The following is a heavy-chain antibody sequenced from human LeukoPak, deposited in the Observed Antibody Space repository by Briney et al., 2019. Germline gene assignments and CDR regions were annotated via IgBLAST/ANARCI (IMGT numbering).Heavy chain of an antibody. V-gene: IGHV3-74*01. CDR3: ARGSRGSWGVDY. D-gene: IGHD6-13*01. Sequence: GGSLRLSCAASGFTFSSYWMHWVRQAPGKGLVWVSRINSDGRRSYADSVKGRFSISRDNAKNTLYLQMNSLRAEDTAVYYCARGSRGSWGVDYWGQGTLVTVSS. CDR2: INSDGRR. J-gene: IGHJ4*02. CDR1: GFTFSSYW.